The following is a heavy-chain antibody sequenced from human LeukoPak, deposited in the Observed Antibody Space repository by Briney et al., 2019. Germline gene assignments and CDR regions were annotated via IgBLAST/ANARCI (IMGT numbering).Heavy chain of an antibody. Sequence: GGSLRLSCAVSGLNFNTYSMNWVRQAPGKGPEWVSSISSTSNYIYYAESVKGRFAVSRDNAKNSLYLQMNSLRAEDTAVYYCARGYYDFWMSDYWGQGTLVTVSS. CDR1: GLNFNTYS. V-gene: IGHV3-21*01. CDR3: ARGYYDFWMSDY. CDR2: ISSTSNYI. J-gene: IGHJ4*02. D-gene: IGHD3-3*01.